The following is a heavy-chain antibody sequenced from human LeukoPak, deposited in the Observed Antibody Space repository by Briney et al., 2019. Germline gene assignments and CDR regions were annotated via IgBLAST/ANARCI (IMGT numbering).Heavy chain of an antibody. CDR1: GFTFSSYE. CDR3: ARAVGYSHETGYSYYYMDV. J-gene: IGHJ6*03. Sequence: GGSLRLSCAASGFTFSSYEMNWVRQAPGKGLEWVSYISSSGGTIYYADSVKGRFTISRDNAKNSLYLQMNSLRAEDTAVYYCARAVGYSHETGYSYYYMDVWGKGTTVTVSS. CDR2: ISSSGGTI. D-gene: IGHD5-18*01. V-gene: IGHV3-48*03.